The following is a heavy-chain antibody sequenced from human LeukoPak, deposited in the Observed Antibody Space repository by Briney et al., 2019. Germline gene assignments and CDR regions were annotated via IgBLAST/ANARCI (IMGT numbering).Heavy chain of an antibody. CDR1: GFTFSDHY. CDR3: ARDGTLSVVIFSPALDY. CDR2: ISSSSSYI. D-gene: IGHD3-22*01. J-gene: IGHJ4*02. Sequence: PGGSLRLSCAASGFTFSDHYMDWVRQAPGKGLEWVSSISSSSSYIYYADSVKGRFTISRDNAKNSLYLQMNSLRAEDTAVYYCARDGTLSVVIFSPALDYWGQGTLVTVSS. V-gene: IGHV3-21*01.